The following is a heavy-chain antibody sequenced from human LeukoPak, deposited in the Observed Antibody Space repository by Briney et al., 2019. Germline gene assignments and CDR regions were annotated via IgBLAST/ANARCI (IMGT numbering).Heavy chain of an antibody. J-gene: IGHJ4*02. V-gene: IGHV4-34*01. CDR2: INHSGST. CDR3: ARQGPKRRDYYFDY. D-gene: IGHD6-25*01. CDR1: GGSFSGYY. Sequence: SETLALTCAVYGGSFSGYYWSWIRQPPGKGLEWIGEINHSGSTNYNPSLKSRVTISVDTSKNQFSLKLSSVTAADTAVYYCARQGPKRRDYYFDYWGQGTLVTVSS.